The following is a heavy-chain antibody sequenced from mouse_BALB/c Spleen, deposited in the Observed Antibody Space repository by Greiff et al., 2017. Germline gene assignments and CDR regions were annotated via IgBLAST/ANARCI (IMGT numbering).Heavy chain of an antibody. Sequence: VQLQQPGAELVKPGASVKLSCKASGYTFTSYWMHWVKQRPGQGLEWIGENNPSNGRTNYNEKFKNKATLTVEQSSSTTYMQHSSLTSEESAVYYCARGVRRGYYCDYWGQGTTLTV. CDR3: ARGVRRGYYCDY. D-gene: IGHD2-14*01. J-gene: IGHJ2*01. V-gene: IGHV1S81*02. CDR1: GYTFTSYW. CDR2: NNPSNGRT.